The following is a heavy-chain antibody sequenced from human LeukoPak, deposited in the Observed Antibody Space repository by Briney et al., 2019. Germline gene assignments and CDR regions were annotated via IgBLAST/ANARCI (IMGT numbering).Heavy chain of an antibody. CDR2: IYSSGST. V-gene: IGHV4-61*02. CDR3: ARQIVVVPAAIERGDAFDI. CDR1: GGSISSGSYY. J-gene: IGHJ3*02. D-gene: IGHD2-2*02. Sequence: SSETLSLTCTVSGGSISSGSYYWSWTRQPAGKGLECIERIYSSGSTNYNPSPKSRVTISVDTSKNQFSLKLSSVTAADTAVYYCARQIVVVPAAIERGDAFDIWGQGTMVTVSS.